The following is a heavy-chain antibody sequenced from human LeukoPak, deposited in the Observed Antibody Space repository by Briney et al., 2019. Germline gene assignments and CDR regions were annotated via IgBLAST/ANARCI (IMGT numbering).Heavy chain of an antibody. J-gene: IGHJ6*02. V-gene: IGHV4-59*12. D-gene: IGHD2/OR15-2a*01. CDR1: GFSISSYY. Sequence: SETLSLTCTASGFSISSYYWSWIRQPPGKGLEWIGYIYYSGSTNYNPSLKSRVTISVDTSKNQFSLKLSSMTAADTAVYYCARDKSIAGGMDVWGQGTTVTVSS. CDR2: IYYSGST. CDR3: ARDKSIAGGMDV.